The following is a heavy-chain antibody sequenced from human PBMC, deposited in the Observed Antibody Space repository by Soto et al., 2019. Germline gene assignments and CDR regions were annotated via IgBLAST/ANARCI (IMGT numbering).Heavy chain of an antibody. J-gene: IGHJ4*02. V-gene: IGHV3-30*18. Sequence: PGGSLGLSCAASGFTFNSYGMHWARQAPGKGLEWVAVISYDGSNKYYADSVKGRFTISRDNSKNTLYLQMNSLRAEDTAVYYCAKDLDIVLVPAAAHYGLDYWGQGTLVTVSS. CDR1: GFTFNSYG. CDR3: AKDLDIVLVPAAAHYGLDY. D-gene: IGHD2-2*03. CDR2: ISYDGSNK.